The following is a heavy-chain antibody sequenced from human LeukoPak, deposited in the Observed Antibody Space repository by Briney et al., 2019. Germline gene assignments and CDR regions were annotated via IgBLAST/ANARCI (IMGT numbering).Heavy chain of an antibody. CDR2: THTSGSA. Sequence: PSETLSLTCTVSGASIGNYYWSWIRQPAGKGLEWIGRTHTSGSANYNPPLKSRVTMSVDTSKNQFSLKLTSVTAADTAVYYCARGRWKTGMDSPYYFDFWGQGTLVTVSS. V-gene: IGHV4-4*07. CDR3: ARGRWKTGMDSPYYFDF. J-gene: IGHJ4*02. CDR1: GASIGNYY. D-gene: IGHD2-2*03.